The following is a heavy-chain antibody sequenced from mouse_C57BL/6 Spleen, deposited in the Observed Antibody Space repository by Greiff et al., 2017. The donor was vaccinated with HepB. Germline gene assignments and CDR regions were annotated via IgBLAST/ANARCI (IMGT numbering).Heavy chain of an antibody. Sequence: EVKLVESGGGLVQSGRSLRLSCATSGFTFSDFYMEWVRQAPGKGLEWIAASRNKANDYTTEYSASVKGRFIVSRDTSQSILYLQMNALRAEDTAIYYCARDALGYYGSDWYFDVWGTGTTVTVSS. CDR3: ARDALGYYGSDWYFDV. V-gene: IGHV7-1*01. J-gene: IGHJ1*03. D-gene: IGHD1-1*01. CDR2: SRNKANDYTT. CDR1: GFTFSDFY.